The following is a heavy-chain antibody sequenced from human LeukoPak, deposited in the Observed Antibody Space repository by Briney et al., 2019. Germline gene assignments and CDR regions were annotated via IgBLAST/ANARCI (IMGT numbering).Heavy chain of an antibody. Sequence: GESLQISCKGSGYSFTSYWIGWVRQMPGKGLGWMGIIYPGDSDTRYSPSFQGQVTISADKSISTAYLQWSSLKASDTAMYYCARHIVAETRSEAFDIWGQGTMVTVSS. D-gene: IGHD2-15*01. CDR1: GYSFTSYW. CDR2: IYPGDSDT. J-gene: IGHJ3*02. CDR3: ARHIVAETRSEAFDI. V-gene: IGHV5-51*01.